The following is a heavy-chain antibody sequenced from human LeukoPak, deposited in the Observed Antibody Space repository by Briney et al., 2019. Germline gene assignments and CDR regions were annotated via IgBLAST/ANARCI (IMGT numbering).Heavy chain of an antibody. V-gene: IGHV4-59*01. J-gene: IGHJ4*02. CDR1: GGSISSYY. CDR2: IYYSGST. CDR3: ARDQGSGYYPR. Sequence: KPSETLSLTCTVSGGSISSYYWSWIRQPPGKGLEWIGYIYYSGSTNYNPSLKSRVTISVDTSKNQFSLKLSSVTAADTAVYYCARDQGSGYYPRWGQGTLVTVSS. D-gene: IGHD3-22*01.